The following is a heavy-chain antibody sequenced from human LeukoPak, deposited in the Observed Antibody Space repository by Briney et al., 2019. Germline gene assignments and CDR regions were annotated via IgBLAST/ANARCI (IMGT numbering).Heavy chain of an antibody. D-gene: IGHD1-14*01. CDR1: QFTFHTYA. CDR2: ISSSGETT. Sequence: GGSLRLSCVASQFTFHTYAVSWVRQRPGKGPEWVSMISSSGETTDYAESVKGRFIISRDNTKNTPYLQLESPRVDDTAIYYCAKDPRDMGRYFFDDWGQGSLVIVSS. V-gene: IGHV3-23*01. CDR3: AKDPRDMGRYFFDD. J-gene: IGHJ4*01.